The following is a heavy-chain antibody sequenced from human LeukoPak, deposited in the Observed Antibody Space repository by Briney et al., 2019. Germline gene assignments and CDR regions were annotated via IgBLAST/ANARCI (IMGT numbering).Heavy chain of an antibody. Sequence: SETLSLTCTVSGGSISSRNWWSWVRQPPGKGLEWIGEIYHSGSTNYNPSLKTRVTISVDKSKNQFSLKLSSVTAADTAVYYCARASHDYGDYSHFDYWGQGTLVTVSS. CDR1: GGSISSRNW. J-gene: IGHJ4*02. CDR2: IYHSGST. CDR3: ARASHDYGDYSHFDY. D-gene: IGHD4-17*01. V-gene: IGHV4-4*02.